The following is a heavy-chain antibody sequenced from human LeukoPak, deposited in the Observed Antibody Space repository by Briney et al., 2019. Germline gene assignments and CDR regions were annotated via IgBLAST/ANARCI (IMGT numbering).Heavy chain of an antibody. CDR1: GFTFSSYG. CDR3: ARDFELPPHCYFDY. V-gene: IGHV3-30*02. J-gene: IGHJ4*02. CDR2: IRYDGSNK. D-gene: IGHD2-15*01. Sequence: GGSLRLSCAASGFTFSSYGMHWVRQAPGKGLEWVAFIRYDGSNKYYADSVKGRFTISRDNSKNTLYLQMSSLRSEDTAVYYCARDFELPPHCYFDYWGQGTLVTVSS.